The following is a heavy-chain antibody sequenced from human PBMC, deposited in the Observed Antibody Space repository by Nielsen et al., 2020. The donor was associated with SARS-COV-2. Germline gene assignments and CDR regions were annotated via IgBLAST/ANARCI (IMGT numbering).Heavy chain of an antibody. CDR1: GGSISSSYY. J-gene: IGHJ3*02. D-gene: IGHD3-22*01. CDR3: ARVVPDSSGYYPDVFDI. CDR2: IYYSGST. V-gene: IGHV4-39*01. Sequence: SETLSLTCTVSGGSISSSYYWGWIRQPPGKGLERIGSIYYSGSTYYNPSLKSRVTISVDTSKNQFSLKLSSVTAADTAVYYCARVVPDSSGYYPDVFDIWGQGTMVTVSS.